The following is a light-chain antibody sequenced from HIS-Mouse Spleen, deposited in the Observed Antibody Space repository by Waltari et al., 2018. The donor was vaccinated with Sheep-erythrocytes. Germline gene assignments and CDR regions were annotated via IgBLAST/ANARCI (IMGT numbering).Light chain of an antibody. V-gene: IGLV2-11*01. CDR3: CSYAGSYNHV. J-gene: IGLJ1*01. Sequence: QSALTQPRSVSGSPGQSVTISCTGTSSDVGGYNYVSWYPQQPGQAPKLMIYDVSKRPSGVPDRVSGFKSGNTASLTISGLQAEDEADYYCCSYAGSYNHVFATGTKVTVL. CDR1: SSDVGGYNY. CDR2: DVS.